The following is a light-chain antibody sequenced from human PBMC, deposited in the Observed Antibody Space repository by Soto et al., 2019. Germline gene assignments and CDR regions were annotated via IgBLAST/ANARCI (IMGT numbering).Light chain of an antibody. CDR1: QSVPSNY. CDR3: QQYGSTLLT. J-gene: IGKJ4*01. Sequence: DIVLTQSPGTLSLSPGERATLSCWASQSVPSNYLAWYQQKPGQAPRVLSYGASSRATDIPDRFSGSGSGTHLPLTISRLEPEDFALYYCQQYGSTLLTFGGGTKVEIK. V-gene: IGKV3-20*01. CDR2: GAS.